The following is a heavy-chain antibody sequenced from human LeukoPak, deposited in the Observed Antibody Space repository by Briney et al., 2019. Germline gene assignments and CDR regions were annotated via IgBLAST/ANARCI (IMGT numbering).Heavy chain of an antibody. Sequence: GGSLRLSCAASGFTFSSYGMHWVRQAPGKGLEWVAVIWYDGSNKYYADSVKGRFTISRDNSKNTLYLQMNSLRAEDTAVYYCAKLARLFYDSSGYYLQPFDYWGQGTLVTVSS. D-gene: IGHD3-22*01. CDR1: GFTFSSYG. CDR2: IWYDGSNK. V-gene: IGHV3-33*06. J-gene: IGHJ4*02. CDR3: AKLARLFYDSSGYYLQPFDY.